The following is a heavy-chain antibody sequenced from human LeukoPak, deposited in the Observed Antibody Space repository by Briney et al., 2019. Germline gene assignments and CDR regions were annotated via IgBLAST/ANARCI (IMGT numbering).Heavy chain of an antibody. CDR3: ARCLGFLIGSTWYPDAFDI. D-gene: IGHD6-13*01. J-gene: IGHJ3*02. CDR1: DGSLSGYY. Sequence: SETLSLTCAVYDGSLSGYYWSWIRQPPGEGLEWIGEINDSGSTNYNPSLRSRVTISVDTSKNQFSLKVNSVTAADTAVYYCARCLGFLIGSTWYPDAFDIWGQGTMVTVSS. CDR2: INDSGST. V-gene: IGHV4-34*01.